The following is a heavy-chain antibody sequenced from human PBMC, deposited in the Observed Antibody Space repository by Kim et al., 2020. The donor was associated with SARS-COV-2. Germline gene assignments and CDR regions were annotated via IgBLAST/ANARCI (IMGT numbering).Heavy chain of an antibody. CDR1: GVTLNNYG. CDR3: AKDRIGYCISTRCSYGMDV. D-gene: IGHD2-2*01. V-gene: IGHV3-30*18. Sequence: GGSLRLSCAASGVTLNNYGVHWVRQAPGKGLEWVAVISYDGSETYYEDSVKGRFIISRDNSKNTVYLQMNSLRAEDTAVYFCAKDRIGYCISTRCSYGMDVWGQGTTVTVSS. J-gene: IGHJ6*02. CDR2: ISYDGSET.